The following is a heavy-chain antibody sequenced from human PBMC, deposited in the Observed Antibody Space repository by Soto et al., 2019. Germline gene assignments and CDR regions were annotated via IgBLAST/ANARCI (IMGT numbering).Heavy chain of an antibody. CDR1: GFTFSNAW. V-gene: IGHV3-15*01. J-gene: IGHJ6*02. CDR2: IKSKTDGGTT. Sequence: GSLRLSCAASGFTFSNAWMSWVRQAPGKGLEWVGRIKSKTDGGTTDYAAPVKGRFTISRDDSKNTLYLQMNSLKTEDTAVYYCTTDIVVVPAATPVWGQGTTVTVSS. D-gene: IGHD2-2*01. CDR3: TTDIVVVPAATPV.